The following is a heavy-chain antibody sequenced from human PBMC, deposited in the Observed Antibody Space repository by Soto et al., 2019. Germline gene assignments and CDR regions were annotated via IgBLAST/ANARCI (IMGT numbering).Heavy chain of an antibody. V-gene: IGHV4-39*01. Sequence: QLQLQESGPGLVKPSETLSLTCTVSGDSITSSSHYWGWIRQPPGKGLECIANIYYDGNTYYHPSLKSRVAISLDTSKNQFSLRLNSVTAADTAVYYCARSSIEPRVFMYPFDSWGQGTLVTVSS. CDR2: IYYDGNT. CDR1: GDSITSSSHY. J-gene: IGHJ4*02. CDR3: ARSSIEPRVFMYPFDS. D-gene: IGHD6-6*01.